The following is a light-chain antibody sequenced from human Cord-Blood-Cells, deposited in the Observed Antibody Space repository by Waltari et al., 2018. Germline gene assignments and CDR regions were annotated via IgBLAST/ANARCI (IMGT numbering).Light chain of an antibody. J-gene: IGKJ2*01. CDR3: QQYNSYSYT. Sequence: DIQMTQSPSTLSASLGDRVTITCRASQSISSWLAWYQQKPEKAPKLLIYKASSLESGVPSRFSGSGSGTEFTLTISSLQPDDFATYYCQQYNSYSYTFGQGTKLEIK. CDR2: KAS. V-gene: IGKV1-5*03. CDR1: QSISSW.